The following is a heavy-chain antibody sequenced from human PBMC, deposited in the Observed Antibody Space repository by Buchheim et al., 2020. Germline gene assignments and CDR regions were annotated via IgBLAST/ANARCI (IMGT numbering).Heavy chain of an antibody. D-gene: IGHD2-8*02. Sequence: EVQLVESGGGLVQPGGSLRLSCAASGFTFSSYWMSWVRQAPGKGLEWVANIKQDGSEKYYVDSVKGRFTISRDNAKNSLYLQMNSLRAEDTAVYYCARIYCTGGVCYWAYYYCGMDVWGQGTT. J-gene: IGHJ6*02. CDR3: ARIYCTGGVCYWAYYYCGMDV. V-gene: IGHV3-7*01. CDR1: GFTFSSYW. CDR2: IKQDGSEK.